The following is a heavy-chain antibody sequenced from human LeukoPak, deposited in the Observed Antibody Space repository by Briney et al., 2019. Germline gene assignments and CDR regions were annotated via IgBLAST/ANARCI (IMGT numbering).Heavy chain of an antibody. CDR2: INIGGTST. CDR3: ATDGAGFDT. Sequence: GGSLRLSCAASGFTFSSYAMSWVRQAPGKGLEWLSYINIGGTSTHYADSVKGRFTISRDNAKKSLYLEMNNLRAEDTAVYYCATDGAGFDTWGQGVLVTVSS. CDR1: GFTFSSYA. J-gene: IGHJ5*02. V-gene: IGHV3-23*03.